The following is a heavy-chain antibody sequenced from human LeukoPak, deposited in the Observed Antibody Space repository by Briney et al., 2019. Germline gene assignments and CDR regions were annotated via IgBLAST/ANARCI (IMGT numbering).Heavy chain of an antibody. J-gene: IGHJ5*02. CDR3: ARDIVVVPAADNWFDP. Sequence: GRSLRLSCAASGFTFSSYAMHWVRQAPGKGLEGVAVISYDGSNKYYADVVKGRFTISRDNSKNTLYLQINSLRAEDTAVYYCARDIVVVPAADNWFDPWGQGTLVTVPS. V-gene: IGHV3-30-3*01. CDR2: ISYDGSNK. D-gene: IGHD2-2*01. CDR1: GFTFSSYA.